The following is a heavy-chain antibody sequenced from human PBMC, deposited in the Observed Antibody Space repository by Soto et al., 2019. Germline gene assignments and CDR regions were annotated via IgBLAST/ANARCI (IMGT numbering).Heavy chain of an antibody. D-gene: IGHD6-13*01. CDR2: IIPIFGTA. CDR3: ARSKRRQQQLVHSDY. CDR1: GGTFSSYA. V-gene: IGHV1-69*06. J-gene: IGHJ4*02. Sequence: QVQLVQSGAEVKKPGSSVKVSCKASGGTFSSYAISWVRQAPGQGLEWMGGIIPIFGTANYAQKFQGRVTITADKSTSTAYMELGSLRSEDTAVYYCARSKRRQQQLVHSDYWGQGTLVTVSS.